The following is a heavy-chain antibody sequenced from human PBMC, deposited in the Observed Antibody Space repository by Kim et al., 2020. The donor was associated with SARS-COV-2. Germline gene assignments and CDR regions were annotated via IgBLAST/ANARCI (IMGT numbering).Heavy chain of an antibody. J-gene: IGHJ4*02. D-gene: IGHD3-3*01. CDR1: GYSFTNYW. Sequence: GESLKISCKGSGYSFTNYWINWVRQMPGKGLEWMGRINPTDSYSNLSPSFQGHVTVSVDESISTAYLHWSSLKASDTAMYFCARWRGWSGFYDWGQGTLVTVSS. CDR3: ARWRGWSGFYD. V-gene: IGHV5-10-1*01. CDR2: INPTDSYS.